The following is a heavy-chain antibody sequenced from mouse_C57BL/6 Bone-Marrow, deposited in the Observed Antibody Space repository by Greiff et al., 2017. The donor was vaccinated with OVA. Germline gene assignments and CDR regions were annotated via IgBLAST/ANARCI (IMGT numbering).Heavy chain of an antibody. CDR2: IYPGSGNT. J-gene: IGHJ2*01. D-gene: IGHD3-1*01. V-gene: IGHV1-76*01. CDR1: GYTFTDYY. Sequence: QVQLQQSGAELVRPGASVKLSCKASGYTFTDYYINWVKQRPGQGLEWIARIYPGSGNTYYNEKFKGKATLTAEKSSSTAYMQLSSLTSEDSAVYFCARLGYSYYFDYWGQGTTLTVSS. CDR3: ARLGYSYYFDY.